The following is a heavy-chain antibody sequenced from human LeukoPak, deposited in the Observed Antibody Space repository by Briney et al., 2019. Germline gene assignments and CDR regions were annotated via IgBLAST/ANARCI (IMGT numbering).Heavy chain of an antibody. CDR2: ISYSGST. J-gene: IGHJ3*02. D-gene: IGHD3-22*01. CDR3: ARKGGYYDSSGYYYDYDAFDI. Sequence: SETLSLTCTVSGGSISSYYWSWIRQPPGKGLEWIGYISYSGSTNYNPSLTSPVSVDTSKNQFSLKLNSVTAADTAVYYCARKGGYYDSSGYYYDYDAFDIWGQGTMVTVSS. V-gene: IGHV4-59*01. CDR1: GGSISSYY.